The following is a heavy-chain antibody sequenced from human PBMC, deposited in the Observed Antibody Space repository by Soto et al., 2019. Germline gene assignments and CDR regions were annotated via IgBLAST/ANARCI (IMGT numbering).Heavy chain of an antibody. CDR1: GGTFSSYA. V-gene: IGHV1-69*01. Sequence: QVQLVQSGAEVKKPGSSVKVSCKASGGTFSSYAISWVRQAPGQGLEWMGGISPIFGTANYAQKFQGRVTINADESTSTAYMELSSLRSEDTAVYYCARVRGGDRHLYWYFDLWVRGSLVTVSS. D-gene: IGHD2-21*02. CDR3: ARVRGGDRHLYWYFDL. CDR2: ISPIFGTA. J-gene: IGHJ2*01.